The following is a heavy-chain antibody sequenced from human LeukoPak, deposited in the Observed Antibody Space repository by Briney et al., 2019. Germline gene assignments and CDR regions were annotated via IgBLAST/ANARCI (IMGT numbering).Heavy chain of an antibody. Sequence: ASVTVSFKASGYTFTVYYMHWVRQAPGQGGEGMGWINPNRGGTNYAQKFQGRVTMTRDTSITTAYMELSRLRSDDTAVYYCARGRELPKYGDWGQGTLVTVSS. CDR3: ARGRELPKYGD. CDR1: GYTFTVYY. V-gene: IGHV1-2*02. J-gene: IGHJ4*02. D-gene: IGHD1-26*01. CDR2: INPNRGGT.